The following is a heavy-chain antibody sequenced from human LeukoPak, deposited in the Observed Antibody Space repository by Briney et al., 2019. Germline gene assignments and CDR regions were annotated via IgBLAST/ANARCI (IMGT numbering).Heavy chain of an antibody. V-gene: IGHV3-48*03. D-gene: IGHD4-17*01. Sequence: PGGSLRLSCAASGFTFSSYEMNWVRQAPGKGLEWVSYISSSGSTIYYADSVKGRFTISRDNAKNSLYLQMNSLRAEDTAVYYCAREAVTIDYWGQGTLVTVSP. CDR3: AREAVTIDY. CDR2: ISSSGSTI. J-gene: IGHJ4*02. CDR1: GFTFSSYE.